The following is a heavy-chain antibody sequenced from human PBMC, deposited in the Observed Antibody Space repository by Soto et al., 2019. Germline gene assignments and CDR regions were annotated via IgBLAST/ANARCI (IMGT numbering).Heavy chain of an antibody. Sequence: ASVKVSCKASGYTFTGYHIHCVRQAPLQWLGWMGWINPKTGDTNYAQRFQGRVTMTRDTSINTAYVELTRLRSEDTAMYYCARTECGYDCCYRHFDYWGLGTMVTVSS. CDR1: GYTFTGYH. CDR2: INPKTGDT. J-gene: IGHJ4*02. V-gene: IGHV1-2*02. D-gene: IGHD2-21*02. CDR3: ARTECGYDCCYRHFDY.